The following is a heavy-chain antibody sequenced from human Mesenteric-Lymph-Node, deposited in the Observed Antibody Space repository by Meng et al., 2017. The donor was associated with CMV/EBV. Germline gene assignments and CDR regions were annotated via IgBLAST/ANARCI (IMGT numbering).Heavy chain of an antibody. CDR3: ARESWSGSLDH. V-gene: IGHV3-48*03. Sequence: GESLKISCAASGFTFSSYEMNWVRQAPGKGLEWVSYIGSSNRIKYYADSAKGRFTISRDDAKSSMYLQMDSLRVEDTAVYYCARESWSGSLDHWGQGTLVTVSS. CDR1: GFTFSSYE. J-gene: IGHJ5*02. D-gene: IGHD1-26*01. CDR2: IGSSNRIK.